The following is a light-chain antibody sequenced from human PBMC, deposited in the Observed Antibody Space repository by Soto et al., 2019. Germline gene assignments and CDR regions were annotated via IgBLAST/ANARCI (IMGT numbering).Light chain of an antibody. Sequence: EIVLTQSPGTLSLSPGERATLSCRASQSVSSSYLAWYQHKPGQAHRLLIYGASSRATGIQDRFSGSGSGTGFTLTISRLEPEDVAVYYCQQYGSSPRTCGRGTKVEIK. CDR2: GAS. J-gene: IGKJ1*01. V-gene: IGKV3-20*01. CDR3: QQYGSSPRT. CDR1: QSVSSSY.